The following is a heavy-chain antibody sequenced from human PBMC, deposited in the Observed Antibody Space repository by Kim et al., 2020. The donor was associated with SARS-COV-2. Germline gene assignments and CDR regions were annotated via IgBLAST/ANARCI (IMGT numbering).Heavy chain of an antibody. J-gene: IGHJ4*02. CDR2: ISYDGSNK. D-gene: IGHD3-22*01. CDR1: GFTFSSYG. Sequence: GGSLRLSCAASGFTFSSYGMHWVRQAPGKGLEWVAVISYDGSNKYYADSVKGRFTISRDNSKNTLYLQMNSLRAEDTAVYYCATIGNKEKEGFDYWGQGTLVTVSS. CDR3: ATIGNKEKEGFDY. V-gene: IGHV3-30*03.